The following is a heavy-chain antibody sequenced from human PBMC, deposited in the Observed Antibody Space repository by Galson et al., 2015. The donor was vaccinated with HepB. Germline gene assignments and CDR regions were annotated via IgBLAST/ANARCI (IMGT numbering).Heavy chain of an antibody. J-gene: IGHJ4*02. CDR1: GYTLTELS. D-gene: IGHD5-18*01. Sequence: SVKVSCKVSGYTLTELSMHWVRQAPGKGLEWMGGFDPEDGETIYAQKFQGRVTMTEDTSTDTAYMELSSLRSEDTAVYYCATGIQLWLQVDYWGQGTLVTVSS. CDR3: ATGIQLWLQVDY. CDR2: FDPEDGET. V-gene: IGHV1-24*01.